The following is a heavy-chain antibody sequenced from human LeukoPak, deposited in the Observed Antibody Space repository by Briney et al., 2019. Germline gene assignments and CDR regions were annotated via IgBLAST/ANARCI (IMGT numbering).Heavy chain of an antibody. CDR2: INHSGST. D-gene: IGHD3-10*01. V-gene: IGHV4-34*01. Sequence: KPSETLSLTCAVYGGSFSGYYWSWIRQRPGKGLEWMGEINHSGSTNYNPSLKSRVTISVDTSKNQFSLKLSSVTAADTAVYYCARGPKAWRITMVRGVIIRGMDVWGKGTTVTVSS. J-gene: IGHJ6*04. CDR1: GGSFSGYY. CDR3: ARGPKAWRITMVRGVIIRGMDV.